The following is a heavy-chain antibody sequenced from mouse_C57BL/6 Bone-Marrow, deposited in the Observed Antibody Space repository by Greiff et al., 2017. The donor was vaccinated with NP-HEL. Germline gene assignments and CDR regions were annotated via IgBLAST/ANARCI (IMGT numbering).Heavy chain of an antibody. CDR1: GYTFTSYW. Sequence: QVHVKQPGAELVRPGSSVKLSCKASGYTFTSYWMHWVKQRPIQGLEWIGNIDPSDSETHYNQKFKDKATLTVDKSSSTAYMQLSSLTSEDSAVYYCARSNLYYFDYWGQGTTLTVSS. CDR2: IDPSDSET. V-gene: IGHV1-52*01. CDR3: ARSNLYYFDY. D-gene: IGHD2-5*01. J-gene: IGHJ2*01.